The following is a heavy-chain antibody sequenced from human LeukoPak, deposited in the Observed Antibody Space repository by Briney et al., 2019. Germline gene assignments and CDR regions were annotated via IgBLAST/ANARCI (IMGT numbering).Heavy chain of an antibody. D-gene: IGHD6-6*01. J-gene: IGHJ4*02. Sequence: ASVKVSCKGSGYIFTNYGVSWVRQAPGQGLDWMAWVSAHNGDTYYAPKFQDRVTLTTDASTSTAFMELTSLTSDDTAVYYCARGAARRTLDYWGQGTLATVSS. CDR3: ARGAARRTLDY. CDR1: GYIFTNYG. CDR2: VSAHNGDT. V-gene: IGHV1-18*01.